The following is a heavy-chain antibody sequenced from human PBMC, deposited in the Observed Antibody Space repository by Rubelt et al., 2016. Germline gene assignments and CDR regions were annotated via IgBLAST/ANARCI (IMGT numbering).Heavy chain of an antibody. CDR3: ARSHYRRYYYGSGSYHYFDY. J-gene: IGHJ4*02. Sequence: QVQLQESGPGLVKPSETLSLTCTVSGGSISSYYWSWIRQPPGKGLEWIGYIYYSGSTNYNPSLKIRVPFSVDTSKNQFSLKLSSVTAADTAVYYCARSHYRRYYYGSGSYHYFDYWGQGTLVTVSS. CDR2: IYYSGST. CDR1: GGSISSYY. D-gene: IGHD3-10*01. V-gene: IGHV4-59*01.